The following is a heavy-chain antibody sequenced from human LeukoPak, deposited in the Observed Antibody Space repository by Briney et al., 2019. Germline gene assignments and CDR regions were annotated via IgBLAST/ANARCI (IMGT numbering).Heavy chain of an antibody. D-gene: IGHD5-18*01. J-gene: IGHJ4*02. CDR1: GYTFTDYY. CDR2: IYPNSGGT. V-gene: IGHV1-2*02. CDR3: ARDGDAVMVDFDY. Sequence: GASLKVSCKASGYTFTDYYMYWVRQAPGQGLECMGWIYPNSGGTNYAQKFQGRVTMTRDTSISTAYMELTSLTFDDTAVYYCARDGDAVMVDFDYWGQGTLVTVSS.